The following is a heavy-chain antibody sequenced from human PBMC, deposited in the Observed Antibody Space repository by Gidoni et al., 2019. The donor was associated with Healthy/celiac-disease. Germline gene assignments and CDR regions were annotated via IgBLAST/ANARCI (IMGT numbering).Heavy chain of an antibody. D-gene: IGHD6-19*01. CDR3: ARDYGYSSGWYSSYYGMDV. CDR1: GFTFSSYG. V-gene: IGHV3-33*08. J-gene: IGHJ6*02. Sequence: QVQLVESGGGVVQPGRSLRLSCAASGFTFSSYGLHWVRQAPGKGLEWLAVIWYDGSNKYYADSVKGRFTISRDNSKNTLYLQMNSLRAEDTAVYYCARDYGYSSGWYSSYYGMDVWGQGTTVTVSS. CDR2: IWYDGSNK.